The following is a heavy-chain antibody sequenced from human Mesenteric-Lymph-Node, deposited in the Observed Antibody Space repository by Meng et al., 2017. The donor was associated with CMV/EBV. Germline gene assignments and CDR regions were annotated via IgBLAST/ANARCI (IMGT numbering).Heavy chain of an antibody. J-gene: IGHJ5*02. Sequence: SSSSSNWWSLVRQPPGKGLEWIGEIYHSGSTNYNPALKSRVTISVDKSKNQFSLKLSSVTAADTAVYYCARDPVVRGVIRVFGFDPWGQGTLVTVSS. CDR3: ARDPVVRGVIRVFGFDP. CDR1: SSSSSNW. V-gene: IGHV4-4*02. CDR2: IYHSGST. D-gene: IGHD3-10*01.